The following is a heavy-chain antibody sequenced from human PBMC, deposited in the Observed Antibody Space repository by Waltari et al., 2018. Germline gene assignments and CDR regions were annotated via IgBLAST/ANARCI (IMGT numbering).Heavy chain of an antibody. V-gene: IGHV1-2*02. Sequence: QVQLEQSGAEVKKPGASVKVSCKTYGETFTDSYIHWVRQARGQGLDWMGVVSPKSGGAHAAERFQGRVTMTSDTSISTAYMELSRLTSDDTAVYYCARVGYYYGSGSYFPVWGKGTTVTVSS. D-gene: IGHD3-10*01. CDR3: ARVGYYYGSGSYFPV. CDR1: GETFTDSY. CDR2: VSPKSGGA. J-gene: IGHJ6*04.